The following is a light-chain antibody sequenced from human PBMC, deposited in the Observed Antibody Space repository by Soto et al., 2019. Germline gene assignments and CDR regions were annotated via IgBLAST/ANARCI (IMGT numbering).Light chain of an antibody. CDR2: GAT. J-gene: IGKJ2*01. Sequence: DIVLTQSPGTLSLSPGERATLSCRASQSVRSSFLAWYRQKPGQAPSLLIYGATTRATGIPDRISGSGSGTDFTLTLSRLEPEDFAVYYCQQYGTSPMYTFGQATKLEIK. V-gene: IGKV3-20*01. CDR1: QSVRSSF. CDR3: QQYGTSPMYT.